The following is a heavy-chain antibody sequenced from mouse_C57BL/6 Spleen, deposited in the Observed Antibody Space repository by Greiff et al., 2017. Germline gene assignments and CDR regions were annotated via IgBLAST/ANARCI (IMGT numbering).Heavy chain of an antibody. V-gene: IGHV1-15*01. D-gene: IGHD1-1*01. CDR3: TRGKFITTVVAPFAY. J-gene: IGHJ3*01. Sequence: QVQLKESGAELVRPGASVTLSCKASGYTFTDYEMHWVKQTPVHGLEWIGAIDPETGGTAYNQKFQGKAILTADKSSSTAYMELRSLTSEYSAVYYCTRGKFITTVVAPFAYWGQGTLVTVSA. CDR1: GYTFTDYE. CDR2: IDPETGGT.